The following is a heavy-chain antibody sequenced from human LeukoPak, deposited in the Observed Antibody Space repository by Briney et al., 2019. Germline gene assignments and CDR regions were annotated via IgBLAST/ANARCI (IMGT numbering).Heavy chain of an antibody. Sequence: GGSLRLSCAASGFTFSSCAMHWVRQAPGKGLEWVAVISYDGSNKYYADSVKGRFTISRDNSKNTLYLQMNSLRAEDTAVYYCARGATRYYDFWSGYLEGYFDYWGQGTLVTVSS. CDR3: ARGATRYYDFWSGYLEGYFDY. D-gene: IGHD3-3*01. CDR1: GFTFSSCA. V-gene: IGHV3-30*04. J-gene: IGHJ4*02. CDR2: ISYDGSNK.